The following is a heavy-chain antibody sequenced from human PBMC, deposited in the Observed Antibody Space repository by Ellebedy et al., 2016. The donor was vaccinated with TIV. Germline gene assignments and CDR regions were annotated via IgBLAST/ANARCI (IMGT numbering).Heavy chain of an antibody. CDR2: IVSNGDST. D-gene: IGHD3-16*01. CDR3: VKAWGD. V-gene: IGHV3-64D*06. Sequence: GESLKIPCSASGFTFSSYAMLWVRQAPGKGLEYISAIVSNGDSTYYANSVKGRFIISRDNSKNTLYLQMSSLRLEDTAVYYCVKAWGDWGQGTLVTVSS. CDR1: GFTFSSYA. J-gene: IGHJ4*02.